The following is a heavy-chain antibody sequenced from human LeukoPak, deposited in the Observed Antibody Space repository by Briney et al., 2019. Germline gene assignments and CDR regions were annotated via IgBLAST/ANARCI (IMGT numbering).Heavy chain of an antibody. Sequence: SETLSLTCAVYGGSFSGYYWSWIRQPPGKGLEWIGXINHSGSTNYNPSLKSRVTISVDTSKNQFSLKLSSVTAADTAVYYCATTATLNHWGGRAFDIWGQGTMVTVSS. CDR1: GGSFSGYY. J-gene: IGHJ3*02. CDR2: INHSGST. V-gene: IGHV4-34*01. CDR3: ATTATLNHWGGRAFDI. D-gene: IGHD7-27*01.